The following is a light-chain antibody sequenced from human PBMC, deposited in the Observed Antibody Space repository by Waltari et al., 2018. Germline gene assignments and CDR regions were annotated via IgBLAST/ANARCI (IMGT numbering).Light chain of an antibody. CDR1: SSDVGGYNH. CDR2: DVS. CDR3: SSYTSSSTLV. Sequence: QSALTQPASVSGSPGQSITISCTGTSSDVGGYNHVSWYQQHPGKAPKLMIYDVSNRPSGVSIRFSGSKSGNTASLTISGLQAEDEADYYCSSYTSSSTLVFGGGTKLTVL. J-gene: IGLJ3*02. V-gene: IGLV2-14*03.